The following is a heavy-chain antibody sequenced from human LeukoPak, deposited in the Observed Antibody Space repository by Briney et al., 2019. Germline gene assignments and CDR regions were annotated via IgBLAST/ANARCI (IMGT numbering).Heavy chain of an antibody. CDR1: GGTFSSYA. V-gene: IGHV1-69*01. J-gene: IGHJ4*02. CDR2: IIPIFGTA. CDR3: ARSWIQLWLLLDY. D-gene: IGHD5-18*01. Sequence: SVKVSCKASGGTFSSYAISWVRQAPGQGLEWMGGIIPIFGTANYAQKFQGRATITADESTSTAYMELSSLRSEDTAVYYCARSWIQLWLLLDYWGQGTLVTVSS.